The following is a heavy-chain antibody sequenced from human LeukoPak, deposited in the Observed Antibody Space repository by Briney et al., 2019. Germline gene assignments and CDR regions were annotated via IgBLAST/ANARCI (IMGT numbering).Heavy chain of an antibody. CDR2: MNPNSGNT. CDR1: GYTFTSYD. J-gene: IGHJ6*02. V-gene: IGHV1-8*01. CDR3: ARGGAYDILTGYYRWSSPGRHYYYGMDV. D-gene: IGHD3-9*01. Sequence: ASVKVSCKASGYTFTSYDINWVRQATGQGPEWMGWMNPNSGNTGYAQKFQGRVTMTRNTSISTAYMELSSLRSEDTAVYYCARGGAYDILTGYYRWSSPGRHYYYGMDVWGQGTTVTVSS.